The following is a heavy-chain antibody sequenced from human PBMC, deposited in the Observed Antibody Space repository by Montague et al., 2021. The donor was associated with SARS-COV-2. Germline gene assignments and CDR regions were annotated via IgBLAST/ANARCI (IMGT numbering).Heavy chain of an antibody. Sequence: SLRLSCAASDFSVSNSFVNWVRQTPGKGLEWVSIIFSGGSSYYSDSVRGGFTIARHSARNFVFLQMNTLRPEDTAVYYCARGSNPYSWFDPWGQGTLVTVSS. CDR2: IFSGGSS. D-gene: IGHD5-12*01. CDR1: DFSVSNSF. V-gene: IGHV3-53*04. J-gene: IGHJ5*02. CDR3: ARGSNPYSWFDP.